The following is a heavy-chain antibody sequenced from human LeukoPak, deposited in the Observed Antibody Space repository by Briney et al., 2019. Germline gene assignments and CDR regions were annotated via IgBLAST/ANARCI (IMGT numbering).Heavy chain of an antibody. CDR3: ARAEMATITHDAFDI. CDR2: MNPNSGNT. V-gene: IGHV1-8*01. J-gene: IGHJ3*02. Sequence: ASVKVSCKASGYTFTSYDINWVRQATGQGLERMGWMNPNSGNTGYAQKFQGRVTMTRNTSISTAYMELSSLRSEDTAVYYCARAEMATITHDAFDIWGQGTMVTVSS. CDR1: GYTFTSYD. D-gene: IGHD5-24*01.